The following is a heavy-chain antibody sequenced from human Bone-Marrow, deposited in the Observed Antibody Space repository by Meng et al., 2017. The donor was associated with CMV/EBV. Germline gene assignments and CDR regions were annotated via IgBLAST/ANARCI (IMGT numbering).Heavy chain of an antibody. Sequence: GESLKISCVASGFTVSSNYMSWVRQAPGKGLEWVSVIYSGGSTYYADSVKGRFTISRDNSKNTLYLQMNSLRAEDTAMYYCARRLVGPCGQGTLVTVSS. CDR2: IYSGGST. D-gene: IGHD2-2*01. CDR3: ARRLVGP. V-gene: IGHV3-53*01. CDR1: GFTVSSNY. J-gene: IGHJ5*02.